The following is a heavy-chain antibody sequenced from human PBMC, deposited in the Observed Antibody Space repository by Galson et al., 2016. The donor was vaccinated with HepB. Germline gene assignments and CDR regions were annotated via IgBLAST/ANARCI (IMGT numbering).Heavy chain of an antibody. CDR2: INPDGRST. CDR3: ASVLDCGGGSCQGDFYYGMGV. D-gene: IGHD2-15*01. CDR1: GFTFSTYW. Sequence: SLRLSCAASGFTFSTYWMHWVRQAPGKGLVWVSRINPDGRSTAYADSVKGRFTSSRDNAKNTLYLQMNSLRAEDTAVYYCASVLDCGGGSCQGDFYYGMGVWGQGATVTVSS. J-gene: IGHJ6*02. V-gene: IGHV3-74*01.